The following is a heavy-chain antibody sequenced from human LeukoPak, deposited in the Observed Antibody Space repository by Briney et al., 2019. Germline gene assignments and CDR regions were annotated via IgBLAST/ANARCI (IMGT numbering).Heavy chain of an antibody. CDR1: GFTFRGYS. J-gene: IGHJ4*02. D-gene: IGHD7-27*01. Sequence: GGSLRLSCAASGFTFRGYSMNWVRQAPGKGLEWVAVIWYDGSNKYYADSVKGRFTISRDNSKNTLYLQMNSLRAEDTAVYYCASLGISHDYWGQGTLVTVSS. CDR3: ASLGISHDY. V-gene: IGHV3-33*08. CDR2: IWYDGSNK.